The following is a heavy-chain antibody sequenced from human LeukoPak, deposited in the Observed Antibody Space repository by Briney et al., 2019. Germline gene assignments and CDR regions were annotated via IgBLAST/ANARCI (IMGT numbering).Heavy chain of an antibody. V-gene: IGHV1-2*02. CDR2: INPNSGGT. J-gene: IGHJ4*02. D-gene: IGHD3-22*01. Sequence: ASVKVSCKASGYTFTGYYMHWGRQAPGQGLEWMGWINPNSGGTNYAQKFQGRVTMTRDTSISTAYMELSRLRSDDTAVYYCARGYRYYDSSGYNPDYWGQGTLVTVSS. CDR1: GYTFTGYY. CDR3: ARGYRYYDSSGYNPDY.